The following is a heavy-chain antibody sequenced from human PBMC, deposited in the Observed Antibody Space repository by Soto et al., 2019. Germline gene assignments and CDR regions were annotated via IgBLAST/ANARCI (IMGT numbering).Heavy chain of an antibody. D-gene: IGHD3-16*01. J-gene: IGHJ4*02. V-gene: IGHV2-5*02. CDR2: IFWDDDK. Sequence: QITLKESGPTLVKPTQTLTLTCTFSGFSLSTSGVGVGWIRQPPGKALEWLALIFWDDDKRYSPSLKSRLTITKDNSKYQVVVTMTNMDPVDTATYYCAHSDYDCYRRFFDYWGQGTLVTVS. CDR1: GFSLSTSGVG. CDR3: AHSDYDCYRRFFDY.